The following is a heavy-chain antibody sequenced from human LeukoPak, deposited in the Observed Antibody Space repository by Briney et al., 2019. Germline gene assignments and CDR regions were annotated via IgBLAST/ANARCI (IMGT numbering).Heavy chain of an antibody. J-gene: IGHJ4*02. CDR2: IYYSGTS. Sequence: SETLSLTCTVSGVSFSTYYWAWIRQPPGKGLEWIGHIYYSGTSNYNPSLKSRVTISQDTSKTQFSLRLSSVTAADTAVYYCANSGSGNFFEYWGQGTLVTASS. V-gene: IGHV4-59*01. CDR1: GVSFSTYY. CDR3: ANSGSGNFFEY. D-gene: IGHD3-10*01.